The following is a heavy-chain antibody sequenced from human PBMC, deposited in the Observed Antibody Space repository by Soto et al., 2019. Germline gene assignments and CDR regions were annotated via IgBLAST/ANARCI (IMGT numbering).Heavy chain of an antibody. CDR1: GDSVSSNSAA. CDR3: ARERGVLSEAFDI. Sequence: SQTLSLTCAISGDSVSSNSAAWNWLRQSPSRGLEWLGRTYYRSKWYNDYVVSVKSRITINPDTSKNQFPLQLNSVTPEDTAVYYCARERGVLSEAFDIWGQGTVVTVS. V-gene: IGHV6-1*01. CDR2: TYYRSKWYN. D-gene: IGHD3-10*01. J-gene: IGHJ3*02.